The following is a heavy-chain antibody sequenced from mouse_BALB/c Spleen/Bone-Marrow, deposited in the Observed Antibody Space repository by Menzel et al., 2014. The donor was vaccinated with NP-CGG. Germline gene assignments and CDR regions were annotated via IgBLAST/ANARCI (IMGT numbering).Heavy chain of an antibody. D-gene: IGHD1-1*01. Sequence: EVKLLESGGGLVQPGGSLKLSCAASGFDFRRYWMSWVRQAPGKGLEWIGEINPDGSTINYTPSLKDKFIISRDNAKNTMYLQMSKVRSEDAADYYCTRLEYGGYSDYWGQGTPLTVSA. CDR2: INPDGSTI. CDR3: TRLEYGGYSDY. V-gene: IGHV4-1*02. J-gene: IGHJ2*01. CDR1: GFDFRRYW.